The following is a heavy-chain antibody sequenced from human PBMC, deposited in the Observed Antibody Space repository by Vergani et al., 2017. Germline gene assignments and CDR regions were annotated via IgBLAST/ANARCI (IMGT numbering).Heavy chain of an antibody. J-gene: IGHJ5*02. Sequence: QVQLQESGPGLVKPSETLSLTCTVSGGSISSYYWSWIRQPPGKGLEWIGYIYYSGSTNYNPSLKSRVTISVDTSKNQFSLKLSSVTAADTAVYYCAREGQWLVGGWFDPWGQGTLATVSS. D-gene: IGHD6-19*01. CDR1: GGSISSYY. CDR2: IYYSGST. CDR3: AREGQWLVGGWFDP. V-gene: IGHV4-59*01.